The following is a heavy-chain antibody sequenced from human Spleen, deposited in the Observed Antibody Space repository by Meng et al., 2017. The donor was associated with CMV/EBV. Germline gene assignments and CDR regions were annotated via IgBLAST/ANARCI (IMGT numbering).Heavy chain of an antibody. V-gene: IGHV3-74*01. CDR3: AKDKDYYGMDV. CDR2: INSDGTRT. CDR1: GFTFSSYG. Sequence: ESLKISCAASGFTFSSYGMHWARQAPGKGLVWVSRINSDGTRTNYADSVKGRFTTSRDNSKNTLYLQMNSLRAEDTAVYYCAKDKDYYGMDVWGQGTTVTVSS. J-gene: IGHJ6*02.